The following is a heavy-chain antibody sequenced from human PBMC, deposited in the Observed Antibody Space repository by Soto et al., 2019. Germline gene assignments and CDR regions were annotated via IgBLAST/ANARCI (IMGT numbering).Heavy chain of an antibody. CDR2: IDPSDSYT. V-gene: IGHV5-10-1*01. CDR3: ARSFPASGGLVLVNWFDP. Sequence: PGESPKISCKGSGYSLTSYWISLVRQMPGKGLEWMGRIDPSDSYTNYSPSFQGHVTISADKSISTAYLQWSSLKASDTAMYYCARSFPASGGLVLVNWFDPWGQGTLVTVSS. J-gene: IGHJ5*02. CDR1: GYSLTSYW. D-gene: IGHD2-8*02.